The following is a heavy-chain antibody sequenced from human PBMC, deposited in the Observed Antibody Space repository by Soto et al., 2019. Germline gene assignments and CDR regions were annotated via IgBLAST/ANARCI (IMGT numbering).Heavy chain of an antibody. D-gene: IGHD6-19*01. CDR1: GGSISSYY. Sequence: QVQLQQWGPGLVKPSETLSLTCTVSGGSISSYYWSWIRQPAGKGLEWIGRIYTSGSTNYNPSLKSRVTMSVDTSKNQFSLKLSSVTAADTAVYYCARSAIAVAGTEDAFDIWGQGTMVTVSS. CDR3: ARSAIAVAGTEDAFDI. J-gene: IGHJ3*02. V-gene: IGHV4-4*07. CDR2: IYTSGST.